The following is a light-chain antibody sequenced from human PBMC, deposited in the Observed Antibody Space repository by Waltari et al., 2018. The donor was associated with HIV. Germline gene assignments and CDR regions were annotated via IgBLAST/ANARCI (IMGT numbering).Light chain of an antibody. J-gene: IGLJ3*02. CDR3: CSYAGMYTWV. V-gene: IGLV2-11*01. CDR2: DVS. Sequence: QSSLTQPRSVSGSPGQSVTISCSGTSSAVGSYNYVSWYQQHPGNAPKFMIYDVSKRPSGVPDRFSGSKSGKTASLTISGLQAEDEADYYCCSYAGMYTWVFGGGTKLTVL. CDR1: SSAVGSYNY.